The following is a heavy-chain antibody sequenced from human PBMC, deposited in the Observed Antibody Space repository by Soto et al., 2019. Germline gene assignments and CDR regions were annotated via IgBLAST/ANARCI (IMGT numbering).Heavy chain of an antibody. CDR3: ARVPGVVVSADDAFDI. CDR1: GGSVSSSNW. Sequence: QVQLQESGPGLVKPSGTLSLTCAVSGGSVSSSNWWSWVRQSPGKGLEWMGEIYHSGSAHYNPTLKRRATISLDKSKTLFSLRLTSVTAADTAVYYCARVPGVVVSADDAFDIWGPGTRVIVSS. J-gene: IGHJ3*02. CDR2: IYHSGSA. V-gene: IGHV4-4*02. D-gene: IGHD2-21*02.